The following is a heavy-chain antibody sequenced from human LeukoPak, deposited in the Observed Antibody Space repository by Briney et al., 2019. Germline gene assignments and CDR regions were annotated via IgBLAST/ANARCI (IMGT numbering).Heavy chain of an antibody. D-gene: IGHD3-10*01. CDR3: ARSGGYYFDY. CDR2: IYYSGST. CDR1: GCSISSGGYY. V-gene: IGHV4-31*03. Sequence: SETLSLTCTVSGCSISSGGYYWSWIRQHPGKSLEWIGYIYYSGSTYYNPSLKSRVTISVDTSKNQFSLKLSSVTAADTAVYYCARSGGYYFDYWGQGTLVTVSS. J-gene: IGHJ4*02.